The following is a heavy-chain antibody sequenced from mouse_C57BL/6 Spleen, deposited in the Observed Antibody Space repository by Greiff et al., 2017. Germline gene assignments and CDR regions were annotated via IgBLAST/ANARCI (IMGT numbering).Heavy chain of an antibody. Sequence: QVQLQQPGAELVRPGSSVKLSCKASGYTFTSYWMDWVKQRPGQGLEWIGNIYPSDSETHYNQKFKDKATLTVDKSSSTAHMQLSSLTSEDSAVYYCARGYYGSSYVLHWYFDVWGTGTTVTVSS. D-gene: IGHD1-1*01. CDR3: ARGYYGSSYVLHWYFDV. CDR2: IYPSDSET. J-gene: IGHJ1*03. CDR1: GYTFTSYW. V-gene: IGHV1-61*01.